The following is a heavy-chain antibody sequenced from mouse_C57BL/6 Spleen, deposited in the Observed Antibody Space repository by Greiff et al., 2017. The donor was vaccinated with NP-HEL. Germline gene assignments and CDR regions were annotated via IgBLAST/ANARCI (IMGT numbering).Heavy chain of an antibody. Sequence: VQLQQSGAELVKPGASVKLSCTASGFTFNDYYMHWVKQRPEQGLEWIGSIDPEDGETKYAQKFQGKATITADTSSNTAYLQLSSLTSEDTAVYYGNRCDGYYAYWGQGTTLTVSS. CDR3: NRCDGYYAY. D-gene: IGHD2-3*01. J-gene: IGHJ2*01. CDR2: IDPEDGET. CDR1: GFTFNDYY. V-gene: IGHV14-2*01.